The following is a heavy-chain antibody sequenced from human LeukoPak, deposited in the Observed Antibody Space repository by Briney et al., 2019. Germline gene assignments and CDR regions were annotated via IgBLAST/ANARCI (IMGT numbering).Heavy chain of an antibody. CDR2: IWYDGSIN. J-gene: IGHJ6*02. CDR1: GFTFSNNG. D-gene: IGHD2-15*01. Sequence: GESLTLSCTVSGFTFSNNGMHWVRQAPGPGLGWVAVIWYDGSINYYADSVKGRFSISRDNSKNTLYLQMNSLRAEDTAVYYCARYCSGGTCKLGYYYYGMDVWGQGTTVTVSS. CDR3: ARYCSGGTCKLGYYYYGMDV. V-gene: IGHV3-33*01.